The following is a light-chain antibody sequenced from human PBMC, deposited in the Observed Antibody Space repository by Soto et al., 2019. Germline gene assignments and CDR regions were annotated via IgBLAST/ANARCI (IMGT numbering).Light chain of an antibody. CDR2: GSY. Sequence: ESVLTLAKSPPSLSPGERATLSCRASPSIGSSLAWYQQKPGQAPRLLMYGSYHRATGIPARFSGSGSGTDFTLTISSLEPEDFAVYYCQQRTNWPDTFGQGTRLEIK. V-gene: IGKV3-11*01. CDR3: QQRTNWPDT. CDR1: PSIGSS. J-gene: IGKJ5*01.